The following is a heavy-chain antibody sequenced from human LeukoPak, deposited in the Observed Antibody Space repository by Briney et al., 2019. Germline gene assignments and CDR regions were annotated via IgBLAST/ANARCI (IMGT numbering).Heavy chain of an antibody. Sequence: GGSLRLSCAASGFTFSNAWMSWVRQAPGKGLEWVAFIRYDGSNKYYADSVKGRFTISRDNSKNTLYLQMNSLRAEDTAVYYCARVSSSSWWALDYWGQGTLVTVSS. CDR2: IRYDGSNK. D-gene: IGHD6-13*01. CDR1: GFTFSNAW. CDR3: ARVSSSSWWALDY. V-gene: IGHV3-30*02. J-gene: IGHJ4*02.